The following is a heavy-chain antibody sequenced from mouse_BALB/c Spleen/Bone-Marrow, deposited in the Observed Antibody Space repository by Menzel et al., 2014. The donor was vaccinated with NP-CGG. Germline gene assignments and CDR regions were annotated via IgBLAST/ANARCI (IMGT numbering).Heavy chain of an antibody. J-gene: IGHJ3*01. CDR3: AREGYGSSYGFAY. D-gene: IGHD1-1*01. Sequence: EVQLQESGPELVKPGASMKISCKASGYSFAGYTMNWVKQSHGKNLEWIGLINPYNGGSSYNQKFKGKATLTVDKSSSTAYMELLSLTSEDSAVYYCAREGYGSSYGFAYWGQGTLVTVSA. CDR2: INPYNGGS. V-gene: IGHV1-31*01. CDR1: GYSFAGYT.